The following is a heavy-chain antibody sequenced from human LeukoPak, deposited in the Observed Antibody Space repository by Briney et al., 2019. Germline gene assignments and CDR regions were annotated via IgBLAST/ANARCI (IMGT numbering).Heavy chain of an antibody. CDR2: ISAYSGNT. V-gene: IGHV1-18*01. CDR3: ARDKDYLFDY. D-gene: IGHD4-17*01. J-gene: IGHJ4*02. CDR1: GYTFTTYA. Sequence: ASVKVSCKASGYTFTTYAISWVRQAPGQGLEWMGWISAYSGNTNYAQNLQGRVTMTTDTSTSTAYMELRSLRSDDTAGYYCARDKDYLFDYWGQGTLVTVSS.